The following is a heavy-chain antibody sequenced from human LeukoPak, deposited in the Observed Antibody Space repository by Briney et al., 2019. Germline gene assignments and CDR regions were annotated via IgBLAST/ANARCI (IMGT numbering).Heavy chain of an antibody. Sequence: SVKVSCKASGGTFSSYAISWVRQAPGQGLEWMGGIIPIFGTANYAQKFQGRVTITADESTSTAYMELSSLRSEDTAVYYCARLGEDGYNLDYWGQGTLVTVSS. CDR2: IIPIFGTA. V-gene: IGHV1-69*13. J-gene: IGHJ4*02. D-gene: IGHD5-24*01. CDR1: GGTFSSYA. CDR3: ARLGEDGYNLDY.